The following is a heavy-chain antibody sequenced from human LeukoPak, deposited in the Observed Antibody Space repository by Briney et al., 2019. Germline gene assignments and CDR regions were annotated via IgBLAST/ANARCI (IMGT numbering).Heavy chain of an antibody. D-gene: IGHD5-18*01. J-gene: IGHJ6*03. V-gene: IGHV1-2*02. CDR2: INPNSGGT. Sequence: ASVKVSCKASGYTFTGYYMHWVRQAPGQGLEWMGWINPNSGGTNYAQKFQGRVTMTRDTSVSTAYMELSRLRSDDTAVYYCARDPGYSYGYHYYYYMDVWGKGTTVTVSS. CDR3: ARDPGYSYGYHYYYYMDV. CDR1: GYTFTGYY.